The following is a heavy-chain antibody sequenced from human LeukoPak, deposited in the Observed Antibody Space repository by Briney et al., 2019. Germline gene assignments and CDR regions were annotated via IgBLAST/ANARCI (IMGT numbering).Heavy chain of an antibody. CDR1: GYTFTGHY. CDR2: INPNSGGT. V-gene: IGHV1-2*02. J-gene: IGHJ3*02. CDR3: AREPTTVTTDAFDI. Sequence: ASVKVSCKASGYTFTGHYMHWVRQAPGQGLEWMGWINPNSGGTNYAQRFQGRVTMTRDTSISTAYMELSRLRSDDTAVYYCAREPTTVTTDAFDIWGQGTMVTVSS. D-gene: IGHD4-17*01.